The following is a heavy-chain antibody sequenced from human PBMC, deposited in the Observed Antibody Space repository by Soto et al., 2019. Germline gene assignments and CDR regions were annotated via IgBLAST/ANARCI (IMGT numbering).Heavy chain of an antibody. J-gene: IGHJ6*02. V-gene: IGHV3-23*01. CDR1: GFTFSSYA. CDR2: ISGSGGST. D-gene: IGHD2-2*01. Sequence: GGSLRLSCAASGFTFSSYAMSWVRQAPGKGLEWVSAISGSGGSTYYADSVKGRFTISRDNSKNTLYLQMNSLRAEDTAVYYCAKGLSDIVVVPDYYYGMDVWGQGTTVTV. CDR3: AKGLSDIVVVPDYYYGMDV.